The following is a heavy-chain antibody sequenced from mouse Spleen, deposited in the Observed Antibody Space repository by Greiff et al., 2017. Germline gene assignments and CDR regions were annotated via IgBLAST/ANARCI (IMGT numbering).Heavy chain of an antibody. CDR3: ARQRGPCWFAY. J-gene: IGHJ3*01. V-gene: IGHV5-9*04. CDR1: GFTFSSYA. CDR2: ISSGGGNT. Sequence: EVKLVESGGGLVKLGGSLKLSCAASGFTFSSYAMSWVRQTPEKRLEWVATISSGGGNTYYPGSVKGRFTISRDNAKNTLYLQMSSLKSEDTAMYYCARQRGPCWFAYWGQGTLVTVSA.